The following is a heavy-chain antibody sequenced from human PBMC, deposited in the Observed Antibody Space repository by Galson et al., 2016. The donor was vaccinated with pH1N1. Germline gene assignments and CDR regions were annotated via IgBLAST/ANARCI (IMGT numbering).Heavy chain of an antibody. J-gene: IGHJ4*02. V-gene: IGHV3-49*04. CDR1: GFTFGDYS. CDR2: ISSNSYGGTT. Sequence: SLRLSCAASGFTFGDYSLNWVRQAPGKGLEWVGFISSNSYGGTTGYAASVKDRFTISRDDSKSIAYLQMNSLKTGDTAVYYCSGSNWPLDYWGQGTLVTVSS. D-gene: IGHD1-1*01. CDR3: SGSNWPLDY.